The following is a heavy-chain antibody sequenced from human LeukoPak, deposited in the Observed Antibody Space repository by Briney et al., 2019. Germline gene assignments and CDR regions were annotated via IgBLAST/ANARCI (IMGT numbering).Heavy chain of an antibody. CDR2: INPNSGGT. CDR3: ATRTYYYDSSGLRVDAFDI. V-gene: IGHV1-2*02. D-gene: IGHD3-22*01. Sequence: GASVKVSCKASGYTFTNYGIGWVRQAPGQGLEWMGWINPNSGGTNYAQKFQGRVTMTRDTSISTAYMELSRLRSDDTAVYYCATRTYYYDSSGLRVDAFDIWGQGTMVTVSS. J-gene: IGHJ3*02. CDR1: GYTFTNYG.